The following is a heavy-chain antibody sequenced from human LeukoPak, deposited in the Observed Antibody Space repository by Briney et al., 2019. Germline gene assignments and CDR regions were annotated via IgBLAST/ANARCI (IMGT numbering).Heavy chain of an antibody. CDR1: GFTFSSYW. CDR3: PKRAVRVVTGVPRYYYYYYGMDV. V-gene: IGHV3-74*01. CDR2: INSDGSST. Sequence: GGSLRLSCAASGFTFSSYWMHWVRQAPGKGLVWVSSINSDGSSTCYADSVKGRFTISRDNAKNTLYLQMNSLRAEDTAVYYCPKRAVRVVTGVPRYYYYYYGMDVWGQGNTVTVS. D-gene: IGHD2-21*02. J-gene: IGHJ6*02.